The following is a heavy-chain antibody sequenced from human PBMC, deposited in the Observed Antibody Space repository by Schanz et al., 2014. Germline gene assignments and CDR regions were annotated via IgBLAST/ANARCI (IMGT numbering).Heavy chain of an antibody. CDR3: ATCSGGTCHAKPVLDN. CDR2: ISGYSGNT. CDR1: GYTFTTYA. D-gene: IGHD2-15*01. V-gene: IGHV1-18*01. Sequence: QVQLVQSGAEVKKPGASVKVSCKASGYTFTTYAISWVRQAPGQGLEWMGWISGYSGNTNYAQKVQARVTMTTDTPTSTAYMELRNLRSDDTAVYYCATCSGGTCHAKPVLDNWGQGTLVTVSS. J-gene: IGHJ4*02.